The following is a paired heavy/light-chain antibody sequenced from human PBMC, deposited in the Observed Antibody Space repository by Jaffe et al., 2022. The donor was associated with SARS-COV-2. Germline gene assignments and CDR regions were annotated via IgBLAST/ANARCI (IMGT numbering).Heavy chain of an antibody. CDR1: GFTFSSYS. J-gene: IGHJ3*02. V-gene: IGHV3-48*02. CDR3: ARGALGRYGGNYHDSFDI. CDR2: ISSSSSTI. Sequence: EVQLVESGGGLVQPGGSLRLSCAASGFTFSSYSMNWVRQAPGKGLEWVSYISSSSSTIYYADSVKGRFTISRDNAENSLYLQMNSLRDEDTAVYYCARGALGRYGGNYHDSFDIWGQGTMVTVSS. D-gene: IGHD4-17*01.
Light chain of an antibody. J-gene: IGKJ1*01. V-gene: IGKV3-11*01. CDR2: DAS. Sequence: EIVLTQSPATLSLSPGERATLSCRASQSVSSYLAWYQQKPGQAPRLLIYDASNRATGIPARFSGSGSGTDFTLTISSLEPEDFAVYYCQQRSNWPQTFGQGTKVEIK. CDR3: QQRSNWPQT. CDR1: QSVSSY.